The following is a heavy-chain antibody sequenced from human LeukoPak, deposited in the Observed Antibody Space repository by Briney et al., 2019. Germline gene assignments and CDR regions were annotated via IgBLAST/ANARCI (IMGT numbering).Heavy chain of an antibody. Sequence: ASVKVSCKASGYSFASYDMNWVRQAPGQGPEWMAWMNPGTNKRGYAQKFQGRVTLTSDSSISTAYMELSSLTTDDTAVYYCVRGAYPSPWGQGTLVTVSS. CDR2: MNPGTNKR. J-gene: IGHJ4*02. CDR1: GYSFASYD. CDR3: VRGAYPSP. V-gene: IGHV1-8*01.